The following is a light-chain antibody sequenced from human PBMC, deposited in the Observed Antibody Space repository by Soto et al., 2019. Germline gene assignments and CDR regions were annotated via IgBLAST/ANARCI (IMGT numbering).Light chain of an antibody. J-gene: IGLJ1*01. Sequence: QSVLTQPASVSGSPGQSITISCTGTSSDVGSYNYVSWYQQHPGKAPKLMIYEVSNRPSGVSHRFSGSKSGNTASLTISGLQAEDEADYYCSSYTSSSTLVFGTGTKLTVL. V-gene: IGLV2-14*01. CDR1: SSDVGSYNY. CDR3: SSYTSSSTLV. CDR2: EVS.